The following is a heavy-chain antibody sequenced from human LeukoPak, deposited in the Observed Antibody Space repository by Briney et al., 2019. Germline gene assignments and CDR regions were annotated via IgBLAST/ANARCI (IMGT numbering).Heavy chain of an antibody. CDR2: IKQDGSEK. J-gene: IGHJ4*02. Sequence: GGSLRLSCAASGFTVSSNYMSWVRQAPGMGLEWVANIKQDGSEKYYVDSVKGRFTISRDNAKNSLYLQMNSLRAEDTAVFYCARRRCSSTSCFFDYWGQGTLVTVSS. CDR1: GFTVSSNY. D-gene: IGHD2-2*01. CDR3: ARRRCSSTSCFFDY. V-gene: IGHV3-7*01.